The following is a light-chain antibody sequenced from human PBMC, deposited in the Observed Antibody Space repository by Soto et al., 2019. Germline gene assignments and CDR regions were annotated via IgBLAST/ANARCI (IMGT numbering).Light chain of an antibody. CDR3: QQYAGSPET. CDR2: GAS. J-gene: IGKJ1*01. V-gene: IGKV3-20*01. CDR1: QSIGSSY. Sequence: EIMLTQSPGTLSLSPGQRATLSCRASQSIGSSYLAWYQQQPGQAPRLLIFGASHRATGIPNRFSGSGSGTDFTLAISRLEPEDFAVYYCQQYAGSPETLGQGHKVEVK.